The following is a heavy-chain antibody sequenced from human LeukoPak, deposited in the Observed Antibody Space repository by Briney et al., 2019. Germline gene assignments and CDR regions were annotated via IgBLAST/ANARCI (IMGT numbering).Heavy chain of an antibody. CDR1: GFTFSSYS. D-gene: IGHD6-19*01. Sequence: GGSLRLSCAASGFTFSSYSMNWVRQAPGKGLEWVSSITSSSSYIYYADSVKGRFTISRDNAKNSLYLQMNSLRAEDTAVYYCAREMLAAVAAQSWGQGTLVSVSS. J-gene: IGHJ5*02. CDR3: AREMLAAVAAQS. CDR2: ITSSSSYI. V-gene: IGHV3-21*01.